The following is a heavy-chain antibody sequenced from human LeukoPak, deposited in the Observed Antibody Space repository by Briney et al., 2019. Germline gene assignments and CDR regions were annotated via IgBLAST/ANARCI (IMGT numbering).Heavy chain of an antibody. V-gene: IGHV4-59*01. CDR2: IYYSGST. CDR3: ARAVGGGNYDY. J-gene: IGHJ4*02. Sequence: SETLSLTCTVSGGSISSYYWSWIRQPPGKGLEWIGYIYYSGSTNYTLSLKSRVTISVDTSKNQFSLKLSSVTAADTAVYYCARAVGGGNYDYWGQGTLVTVSS. CDR1: GGSISSYY. D-gene: IGHD4-11*01.